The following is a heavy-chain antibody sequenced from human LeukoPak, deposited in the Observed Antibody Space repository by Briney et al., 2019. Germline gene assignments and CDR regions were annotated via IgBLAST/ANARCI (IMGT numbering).Heavy chain of an antibody. D-gene: IGHD3-3*01. CDR3: ARDVADYDFWSGYSYWYFDL. V-gene: IGHV1-18*01. J-gene: IGHJ2*01. CDR2: ISAYNGNT. CDR1: GCTFTSYG. Sequence: GASVKVSCKASGCTFTSYGISWVRQAPGQGLEWMGWISAYNGNTNYAQKLQGRVTMTTDTSTSTAYMELRSLRSDDTAVYYCARDVADYDFWSGYSYWYFDLWGRGTLVTVSS.